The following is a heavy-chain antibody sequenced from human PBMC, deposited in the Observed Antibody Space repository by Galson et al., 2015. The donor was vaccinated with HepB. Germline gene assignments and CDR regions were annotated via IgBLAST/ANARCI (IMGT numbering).Heavy chain of an antibody. J-gene: IGHJ6*02. CDR3: ARVKTSDCSGGRCFQRPYFYYYALDV. D-gene: IGHD2-15*01. V-gene: IGHV3-30*04. CDR1: GFTFSNYA. CDR2: IVSDGSNT. Sequence: SLRLSCAASGFTFSNYAMHWVRQAPGKGLERVAFIVSDGSNTYYADSVTGRFSISRDNSKNTLYLHLNSLRAEDTAVYYCARVKTSDCSGGRCFQRPYFYYYALDVWGQGTTVTVSS.